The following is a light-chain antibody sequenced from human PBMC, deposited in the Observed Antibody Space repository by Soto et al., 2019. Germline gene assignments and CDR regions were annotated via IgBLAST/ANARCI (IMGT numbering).Light chain of an antibody. CDR3: QQSYSSSWT. Sequence: DIQMTQSPSSLSASVGDRVTITCRASQSISNLLNWYQHKPGKAPKLLIYGTSTLQSGVPSRFSGSGYGTDFNLTISSLQREDFATYYCQQSYSSSWTFGQGTKVEIK. J-gene: IGKJ1*01. CDR2: GTS. CDR1: QSISNL. V-gene: IGKV1-39*01.